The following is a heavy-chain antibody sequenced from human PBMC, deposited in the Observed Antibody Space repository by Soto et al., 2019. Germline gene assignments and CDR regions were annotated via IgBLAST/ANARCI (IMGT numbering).Heavy chain of an antibody. J-gene: IGHJ5*02. CDR3: AIHSTGYEDS. D-gene: IGHD5-12*01. CDR1: GYSLTSYW. CDR2: IHPSDSDT. Sequence: GESLKISCKGSGYSLTSYWIGWVRQMPGKGLEWMGIIHPSDSDTRYSPSFQGQITISADKSISTAYLQWNSLKASDNAMYYCAIHSTGYEDSWGQGTLVTVSS. V-gene: IGHV5-51*01.